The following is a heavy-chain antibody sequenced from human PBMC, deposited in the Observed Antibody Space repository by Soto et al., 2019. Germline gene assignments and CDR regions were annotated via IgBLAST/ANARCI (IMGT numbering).Heavy chain of an antibody. CDR3: ARGYYDLDD. CDR2: ITPLFGTA. J-gene: IGHJ4*02. CDR1: GSTFISYG. V-gene: IGHV1-69*12. Sequence: VQLVQSGAEVKKPGSSVKVSCKASGSTFISYGVSWVRQAPGQGLEWMGGITPLFGTANSAPKFQARVTITADDSTNTAYMELSSLRSEDTDVYYCARGYYDLDDWGQGTLVTVSS. D-gene: IGHD3-22*01.